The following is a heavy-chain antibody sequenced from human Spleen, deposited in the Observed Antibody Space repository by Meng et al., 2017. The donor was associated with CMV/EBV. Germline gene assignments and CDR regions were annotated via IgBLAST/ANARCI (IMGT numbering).Heavy chain of an antibody. CDR2: IYYSGST. Sequence: VLLHESGPGLVKPSETLSLTCTVFGGSVSSGSYYWSWIRQPPGKGLEWIGYIYYSGSTNYNPSLKSRVTISVDTSKNQFSLKLSSVTAADTAVYYCATGMVGAFDYWGQGTLVTVSS. CDR3: ATGMVGAFDY. J-gene: IGHJ4*02. D-gene: IGHD7-27*01. CDR1: GGSVSSGSYY. V-gene: IGHV4-61*01.